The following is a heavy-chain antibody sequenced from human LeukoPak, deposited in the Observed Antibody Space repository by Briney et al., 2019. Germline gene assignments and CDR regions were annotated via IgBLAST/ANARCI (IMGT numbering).Heavy chain of an antibody. CDR2: ISSSCSTI. Sequence: GGSLRLSCAASGFTFSSYEMNWVRQAPGKGLEWVSYISSSCSTIYYADSVKGRFTISRDNAKNSLYLQMNSLRAEDTAVYYCAMGWSGSQIDYWGQGTLVTVSS. CDR3: AMGWSGSQIDY. D-gene: IGHD1-26*01. CDR1: GFTFSSYE. J-gene: IGHJ4*02. V-gene: IGHV3-48*03.